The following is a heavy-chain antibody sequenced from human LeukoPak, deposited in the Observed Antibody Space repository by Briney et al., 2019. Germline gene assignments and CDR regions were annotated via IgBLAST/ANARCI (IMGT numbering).Heavy chain of an antibody. V-gene: IGHV3-48*02. Sequence: PGGSLRLSCAASGFTFSNAWMTWVRQAPGKGLEWVSYISSSSSTIYYADSVKGRFTISRDNAKNSLYLQMNSLRDEDTAVYYCARDDYYYDSSGYYYSVAFDIWGQGTMVTVSS. CDR2: ISSSSSTI. CDR1: GFTFSNAW. D-gene: IGHD3-22*01. CDR3: ARDDYYYDSSGYYYSVAFDI. J-gene: IGHJ3*02.